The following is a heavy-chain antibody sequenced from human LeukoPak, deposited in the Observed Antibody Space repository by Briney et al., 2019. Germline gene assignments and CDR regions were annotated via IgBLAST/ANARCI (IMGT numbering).Heavy chain of an antibody. CDR2: IYASGST. J-gene: IGHJ4*02. CDR1: GGSISGYT. CDR3: ARGVVGATAFAY. D-gene: IGHD1-26*01. Sequence: SETLSLTCTVSGGSISGYTWSWIRQPAGKGLEWIGRIYASGSTNYNPSLQGRVTMSVDTSRGQFFLMVHSVTAADTAVYYCARGVVGATAFAYWGPGTVVTASS. V-gene: IGHV4-4*07.